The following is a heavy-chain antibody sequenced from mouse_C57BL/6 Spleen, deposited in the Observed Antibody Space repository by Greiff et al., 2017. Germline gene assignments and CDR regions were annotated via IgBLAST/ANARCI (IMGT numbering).Heavy chain of an antibody. CDR2: ISDGGSYT. CDR1: GFTFSSYA. J-gene: IGHJ4*01. Sequence: DVMLVESGGGLVKPGGSLKLSCAASGFTFSSYAMSWVRQTPEKRLEWVATISDGGSYTYYPDNVKGRFTISRDNAKNNLYLQMSHLKSEDTAMYYCARGWVDYWGQGTSVTVSS. V-gene: IGHV5-4*03. CDR3: ARGWVDY.